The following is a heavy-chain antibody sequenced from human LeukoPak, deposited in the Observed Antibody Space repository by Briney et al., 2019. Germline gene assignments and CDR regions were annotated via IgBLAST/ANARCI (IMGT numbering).Heavy chain of an antibody. CDR3: ARPHIDYYGSGSYFGAFDI. CDR2: ISSSGSTI. J-gene: IGHJ3*02. D-gene: IGHD3-10*01. Sequence: GGSLRLSCAASGFTFSDYYMSWIRQAPGKGLEWVSYISSSGSTIYYADSVKGRFTISRDNAKNSLYLQMNSLRAEDTAVYYCARPHIDYYGSGSYFGAFDIWGQGTMVTVSS. CDR1: GFTFSDYY. V-gene: IGHV3-11*01.